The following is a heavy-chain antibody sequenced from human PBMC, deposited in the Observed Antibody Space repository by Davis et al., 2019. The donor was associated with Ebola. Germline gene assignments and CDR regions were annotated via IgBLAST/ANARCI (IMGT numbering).Heavy chain of an antibody. D-gene: IGHD3-9*01. CDR1: GGSFSSHP. J-gene: IGHJ4*02. Sequence: SVKVSCKTSGGSFSSHPISWVRQAPRQGLQWMGGIIPIFDTPHYAQNFQSRNTITADASTSTAYMELSSLRSEDTATYFCARDFDGGNYYFDYWGPGTPVTVSS. CDR3: ARDFDGGNYYFDY. V-gene: IGHV1-69*13. CDR2: IIPIFDTP.